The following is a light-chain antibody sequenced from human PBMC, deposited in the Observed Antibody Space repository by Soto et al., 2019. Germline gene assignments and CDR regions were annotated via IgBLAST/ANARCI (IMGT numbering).Light chain of an antibody. V-gene: IGKV1-5*03. Sequence: DIPMTQSPSTLAASVGDRVTITCRASQSITSWLAWYQQKPGRAPKLLIHKASILESGVPSRFSGSGSGTEFTLTISGLQPDDFATYYCQQSHTLWTFGPGTKVEMK. J-gene: IGKJ1*01. CDR2: KAS. CDR1: QSITSW. CDR3: QQSHTLWT.